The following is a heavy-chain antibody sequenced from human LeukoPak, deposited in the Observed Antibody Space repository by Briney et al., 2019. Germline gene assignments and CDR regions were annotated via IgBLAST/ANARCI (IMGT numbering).Heavy chain of an antibody. CDR3: ARQEILGSSSLYFDY. Sequence: SETLSLTCTVSGGSISSYYWSWTRQPAGKGLEWIGRIYTSGSTNYNPSLKSRVTMSVDTSKSQFSLKLSSVTAADTAVYYCARQEILGSSSLYFDYWGQGTLVTVSS. D-gene: IGHD2-2*01. J-gene: IGHJ4*02. CDR1: GGSISSYY. V-gene: IGHV4-4*07. CDR2: IYTSGST.